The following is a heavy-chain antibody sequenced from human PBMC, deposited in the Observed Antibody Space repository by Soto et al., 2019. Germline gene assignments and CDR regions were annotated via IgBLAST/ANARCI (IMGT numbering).Heavy chain of an antibody. CDR1: GGSISGYY. D-gene: IGHD6-13*01. J-gene: IGHJ4*02. CDR3: ARHLYSSTWQPILGY. CDR2: IYYSGST. V-gene: IGHV4-59*08. Sequence: PSETLSLTCTVSGGSISGYYWSWIRQPPGKGLEWIGYIYYSGSTNYNPSLKSRVSISVDTPNNQFSLRLSSVTAADTAVYYCARHLYSSTWQPILGYWGQGTLVTVSS.